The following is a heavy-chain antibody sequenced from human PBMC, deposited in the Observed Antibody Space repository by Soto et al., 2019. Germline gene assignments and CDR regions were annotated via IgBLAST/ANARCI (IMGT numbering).Heavy chain of an antibody. CDR1: GFTVSTYY. Sequence: EVQLVESGGGLVQPGGSLRLSCAASGFTVSTYYMNWVRQAPGEGLEWVSVVYSGGTTSYADSVRGRFTISRDNSKSTLFLQMNSLRDEDTAVYYCARGRSASSDFDSWGQGTLVTVSS. CDR3: ARGRSASSDFDS. CDR2: VYSGGTT. V-gene: IGHV3-66*01. D-gene: IGHD3-10*01. J-gene: IGHJ4*02.